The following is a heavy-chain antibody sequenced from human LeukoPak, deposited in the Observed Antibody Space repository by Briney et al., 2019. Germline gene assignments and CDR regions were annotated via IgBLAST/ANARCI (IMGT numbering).Heavy chain of an antibody. CDR3: AKNGGRGAYCSGGSCYPYYYYYMDV. CDR2: FSGSGGST. D-gene: IGHD2-15*01. V-gene: IGHV3-23*01. J-gene: IGHJ6*03. CDR1: GFTFSNYG. Sequence: GGSLRLSCAASGFTFSNYGISWVRQAPGKGLECISGFSGSGGSTYYADSVKGRFTISRDNSKNTLYLQMNSLRAEDTAVYYCAKNGGRGAYCSGGSCYPYYYYYMDVWGKGTTVTISS.